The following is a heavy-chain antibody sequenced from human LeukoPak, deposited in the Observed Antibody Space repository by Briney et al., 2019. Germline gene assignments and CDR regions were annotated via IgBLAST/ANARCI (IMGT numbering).Heavy chain of an antibody. D-gene: IGHD1-26*01. V-gene: IGHV4-61*05. CDR3: ARHGTLGSTTYPLDY. J-gene: IGHJ4*02. Sequence: SETLSLTCTVSGGSISGSTYHWGWIRQPPGKGLEWIGYIHNSGNSNYNRSLKSRVTISVDTSKNQFSLKLSSVTAADTAVYYCARHGTLGSTTYPLDYWGQGTLVTVSS. CDR2: IHNSGNS. CDR1: GGSISGSTYH.